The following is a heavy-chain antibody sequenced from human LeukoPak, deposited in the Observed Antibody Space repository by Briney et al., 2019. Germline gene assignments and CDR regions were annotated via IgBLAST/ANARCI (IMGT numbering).Heavy chain of an antibody. CDR1: GYTFTGYY. V-gene: IGHV1-2*04. CDR3: ATVGKLRFLEWHNWFDP. CDR2: INPNSGGT. D-gene: IGHD3-3*01. Sequence: ASVKVSCKASGYTFTGYYMHWVRQAPGQGLEWMGWINPNSGGTNYAQKFQGWVTMTRDTSISTAYMELSRLRSDDTAVYYCATVGKLRFLEWHNWFDPWGQGTLVTVSS. J-gene: IGHJ5*02.